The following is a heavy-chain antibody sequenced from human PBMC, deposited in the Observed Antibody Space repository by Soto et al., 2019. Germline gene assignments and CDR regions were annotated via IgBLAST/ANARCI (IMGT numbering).Heavy chain of an antibody. V-gene: IGHV3-11*06. Sequence: GSLRLSCAASGFTFSDYYMSWIRQAPGKGLEWVSYISSSSSYTNYADSVKGRFTISRDNAKNSLYLQMNSLRAEDTAVYYCARVPSYCSSTSCYLWFDPWGQGTLVTVSS. CDR2: ISSSSSYT. CDR3: ARVPSYCSSTSCYLWFDP. CDR1: GFTFSDYY. J-gene: IGHJ5*02. D-gene: IGHD2-2*01.